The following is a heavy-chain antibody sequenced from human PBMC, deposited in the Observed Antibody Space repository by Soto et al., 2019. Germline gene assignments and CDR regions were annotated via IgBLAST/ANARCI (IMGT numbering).Heavy chain of an antibody. D-gene: IGHD2-2*01. Sequence: ASVKVSCKASGYTFTSYYMHWVRQAPGRGLEWMGIINPSGGSTSYAQKFQGRVTMTRDTSTSTVYMELSSLRSEDTAVYYCAREPDPDYCISTSCYSSGMDVWGQGTTVTVSS. CDR2: INPSGGST. CDR1: GYTFTSYY. CDR3: AREPDPDYCISTSCYSSGMDV. V-gene: IGHV1-46*01. J-gene: IGHJ6*02.